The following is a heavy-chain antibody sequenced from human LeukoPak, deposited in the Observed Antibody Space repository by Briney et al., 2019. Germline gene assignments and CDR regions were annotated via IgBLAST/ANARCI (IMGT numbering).Heavy chain of an antibody. D-gene: IGHD3-16*01. V-gene: IGHV5-10-1*01. CDR3: ARALRITFGGGRGAFDI. CDR1: GYSFTNYW. Sequence: GESLKISCKGSGYSFTNYWISWVRQMPGKGLEWMGRIDPSDSYTNYSPSFQGHLTTSGDKSISTAYLQWSSLKASDTAMYYRARALRITFGGGRGAFDIWGQGTMVTVSS. J-gene: IGHJ3*02. CDR2: IDPSDSYT.